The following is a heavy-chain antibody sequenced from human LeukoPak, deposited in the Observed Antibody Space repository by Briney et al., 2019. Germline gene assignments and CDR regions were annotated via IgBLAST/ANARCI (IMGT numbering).Heavy chain of an antibody. CDR3: AREMATAYYFDY. D-gene: IGHD5-24*01. CDR1: GGTFSSYA. J-gene: IGHJ4*02. Sequence: GASVKVSCKASGGTFSSYAISWVRQAPGQGLEWMGWISAYNGNTNYAQKLQGRVTMTTDTSTSTAYMELRSLRSDDTAVYYCAREMATAYYFDYWGQGTLVTVSS. CDR2: ISAYNGNT. V-gene: IGHV1-18*01.